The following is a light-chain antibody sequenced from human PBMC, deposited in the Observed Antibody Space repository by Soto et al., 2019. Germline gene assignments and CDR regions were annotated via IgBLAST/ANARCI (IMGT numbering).Light chain of an antibody. CDR1: RSNIGSNN. Sequence: QSARTRPASACGAAGRGGKMSCSVRRSNIGSNNVNWYQQLPGTAPKLLIYTNDQRPSGVPDRFSGSKSGTSASLAISGLQFEDEADYHCSSWDDNLDAEVFGAGTKVTVL. CDR2: TND. J-gene: IGLJ1*01. CDR3: SSWDDNLDAEV. V-gene: IGLV1-44*01.